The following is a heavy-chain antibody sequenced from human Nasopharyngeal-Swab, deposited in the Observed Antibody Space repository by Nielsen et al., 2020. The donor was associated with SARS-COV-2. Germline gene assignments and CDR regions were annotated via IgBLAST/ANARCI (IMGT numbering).Heavy chain of an antibody. D-gene: IGHD1-26*01. CDR1: GFSLSNARMG. V-gene: IGHV2-26*01. Sequence: SGATLVHHTDTLTRPCTVSGFSLSNARMGVSWIRQPPGKALEWLAHIFSNDEKSYSTSLKSRLTISKDTSKSQVVLTMTNMDPVDTATYYCARISQELLHYDYWGQGTLVTVSS. CDR2: IFSNDEK. CDR3: ARISQELLHYDY. J-gene: IGHJ4*02.